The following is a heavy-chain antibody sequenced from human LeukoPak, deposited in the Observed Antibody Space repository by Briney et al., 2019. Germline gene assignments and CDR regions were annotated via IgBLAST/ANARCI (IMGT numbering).Heavy chain of an antibody. J-gene: IGHJ4*02. V-gene: IGHV3-7*01. CDR2: IKQDGGEI. D-gene: IGHD1-26*01. CDR3: ARDKVVGATHFDY. Sequence: GGPLRLSCAASGFTFSSYWMSWVRQAPGKGLEWVANIKQDGGEIYYVDSVKGRFTISRDNAKNSLSLQMNSLRAEDTAVYYCARDKVVGATHFDYWGQGTLVTVSS. CDR1: GFTFSSYW.